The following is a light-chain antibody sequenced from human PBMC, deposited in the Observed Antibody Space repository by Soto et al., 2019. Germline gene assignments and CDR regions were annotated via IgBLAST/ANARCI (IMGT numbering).Light chain of an antibody. J-gene: IGLJ3*02. Sequence: QSALTQPASVSGSPGQSITISCTGTSSDIGSYNYVSWYQQHPGKVPKLLISDVSNRPSGVSYRFSGSKSGNTASLTISGLQAEDEADYYCSSYVTSGVVFGGGTKLTVL. CDR2: DVS. V-gene: IGLV2-14*03. CDR1: SSDIGSYNY. CDR3: SSYVTSGVV.